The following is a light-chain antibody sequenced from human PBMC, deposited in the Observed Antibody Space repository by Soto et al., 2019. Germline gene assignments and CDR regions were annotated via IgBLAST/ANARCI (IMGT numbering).Light chain of an antibody. Sequence: DIQMTQSPSSLSASVGDRVTITCRASQSISSYLSWYQQKPGKPPKLLIYSASSLHSGVPSRFSGRGSATDFTLTISTLQPEDFATYYCQHSYTTPYTFGQGAKLEIE. V-gene: IGKV1-39*01. CDR1: QSISSY. CDR2: SAS. J-gene: IGKJ2*01. CDR3: QHSYTTPYT.